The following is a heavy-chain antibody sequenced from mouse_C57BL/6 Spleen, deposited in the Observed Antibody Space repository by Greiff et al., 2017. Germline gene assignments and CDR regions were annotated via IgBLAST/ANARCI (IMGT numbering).Heavy chain of an antibody. V-gene: IGHV10-1*01. Sequence: EVQLVESGGGLVQPKGSLKLSCAASGFSFNTYAMNWVRQAPGKGLEWVARIRSKSNNYATYYADSVKDRFTISRDDSESMLYLQMNNLKTEDTAMYYCVRPFYYYGSSSYAMDYWGQGTSVTVSS. D-gene: IGHD1-1*01. CDR3: VRPFYYYGSSSYAMDY. CDR2: IRSKSNNYAT. CDR1: GFSFNTYA. J-gene: IGHJ4*01.